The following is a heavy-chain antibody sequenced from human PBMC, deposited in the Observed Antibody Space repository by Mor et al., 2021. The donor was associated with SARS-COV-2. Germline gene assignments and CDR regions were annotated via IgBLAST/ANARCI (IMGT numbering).Heavy chain of an antibody. CDR3: AHYRVGTMADR. V-gene: IGHV4-39*02. D-gene: IGHD1-26*01. Sequence: ILDVVRIDYNPSLKSRLTISADTLKNHLSLTLTSVTAADTAIYYCAHYRVGTMADRWGRGALVTVSS. J-gene: IGHJ5*02. CDR2: ILDVVRI.